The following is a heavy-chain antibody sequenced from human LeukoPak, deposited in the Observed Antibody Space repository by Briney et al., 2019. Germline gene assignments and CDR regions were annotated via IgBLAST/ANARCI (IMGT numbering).Heavy chain of an antibody. D-gene: IGHD6-13*01. J-gene: IGHJ4*02. CDR2: INHSGST. CDR3: ARVGKPGIAAAGRDY. CDR1: GGSFSGYY. V-gene: IGHV4-34*01. Sequence: SETLSLTCAVYGGSFSGYYWSWIRQPPGKGLEWIGEINHSGSTNYNPSLKSRVTISVDTSKNQFSLKLSSVTAADTAVYYCARVGKPGIAAAGRDYWGQGTLVTVSS.